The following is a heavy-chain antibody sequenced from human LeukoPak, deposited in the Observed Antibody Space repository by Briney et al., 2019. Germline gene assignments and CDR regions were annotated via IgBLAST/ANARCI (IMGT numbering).Heavy chain of an antibody. J-gene: IGHJ4*02. V-gene: IGHV3-30*18. Sequence: GGSLRLSCAASGFIFSSYGMHWVRQALGKGLEWVAVISYDGGNISYTDSVKGRFTISSDNSKNTLYLQMNSLRAEDTAVYYCAKRGAEVGATVAPGDYWGQGTLVTVSS. CDR2: ISYDGGNI. CDR3: AKRGAEVGATVAPGDY. D-gene: IGHD1-26*01. CDR1: GFIFSSYG.